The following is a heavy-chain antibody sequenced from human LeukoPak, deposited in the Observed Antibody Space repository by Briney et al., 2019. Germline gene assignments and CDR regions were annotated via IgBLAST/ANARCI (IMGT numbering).Heavy chain of an antibody. D-gene: IGHD3-10*01. V-gene: IGHV3-48*03. CDR1: GVSFPNFE. CDR3: ARVPSNLWRPGSFVFTN. CDR2: ISESSDTT. Sequence: GGSLRLSCAVSGVSFPNFEMAWARQAPGKGLEWVAFISESSDTTYYADSVRGRFTISRDYAKNSLHLQMTSLRAEDTAVYYCARVPSNLWRPGSFVFTNWGLGALVTVAS. J-gene: IGHJ4*02.